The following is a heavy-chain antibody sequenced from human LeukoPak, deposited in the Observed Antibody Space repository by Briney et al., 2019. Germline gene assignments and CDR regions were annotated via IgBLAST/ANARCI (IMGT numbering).Heavy chain of an antibody. CDR2: IDPNSGGT. V-gene: IGHV1-2*02. D-gene: IGHD2-2*02. CDR3: ARDRPGRYCSTTSCYNASPFDP. CDR1: GDTFTGHY. Sequence: GASVKVSCKASGDTFTGHYMHWVRQAPGQGLEWMGWIDPNSGGTNYAQKFQGRVTMTRDTSINTAYMELTRPTSDDTAVYYCARDRPGRYCSTTSCYNASPFDPWGQGTLVTVSS. J-gene: IGHJ5*02.